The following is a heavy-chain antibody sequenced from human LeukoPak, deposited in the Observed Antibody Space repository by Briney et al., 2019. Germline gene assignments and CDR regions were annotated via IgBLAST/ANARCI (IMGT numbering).Heavy chain of an antibody. Sequence: GGSLRLSCAASGFPFGKAWMSWVRQAPGKGLEWVGPIKRKTDGGTTDYAAPMKGRFTISRDDSKNTLYLQVNSLKTEDTAVYYCATGDYGAFDIWGQGTMVTVSS. D-gene: IGHD4-17*01. CDR1: GFPFGKAW. CDR2: IKRKTDGGTT. J-gene: IGHJ3*02. CDR3: ATGDYGAFDI. V-gene: IGHV3-15*01.